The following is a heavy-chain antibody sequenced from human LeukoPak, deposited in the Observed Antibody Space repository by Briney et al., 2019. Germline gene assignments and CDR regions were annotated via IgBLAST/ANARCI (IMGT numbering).Heavy chain of an antibody. CDR2: ISGSGGST. V-gene: IGHV3-23*01. J-gene: IGHJ4*02. Sequence: PGGSLRLSCAASGFTFNNYAMSWVRQAPGKGLEWVSVISGSGGSTYYADSVKGRFTISRDNSKNTLYLQMNSLRAEDMAVYYCASRPFGYSYAAADYWGQGTLVTVSS. CDR1: GFTFNNYA. D-gene: IGHD5-18*01. CDR3: ASRPFGYSYAAADY.